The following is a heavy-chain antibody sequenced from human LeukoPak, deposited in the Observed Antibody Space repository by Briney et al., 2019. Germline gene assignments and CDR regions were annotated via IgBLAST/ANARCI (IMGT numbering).Heavy chain of an antibody. CDR2: ISWNGGTT. CDR1: GFTFDDRA. J-gene: IGHJ3*02. D-gene: IGHD6-19*01. V-gene: IGHV3-43D*03. CDR3: AKDTSSDGYDAFDI. Sequence: GGSLRLSCAASGFTFDDRAMHWVRQAPGKGLEWVSLISWNGGTTYYADSVQGRFTISRDNSKNSLYLQLNSLRAEDTALYYCAKDTSSDGYDAFDIWGQGTMVTVSS.